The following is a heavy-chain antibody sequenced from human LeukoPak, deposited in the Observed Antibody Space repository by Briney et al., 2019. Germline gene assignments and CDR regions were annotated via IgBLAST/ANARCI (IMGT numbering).Heavy chain of an antibody. CDR1: GYICTSYW. V-gene: IGHV5-51*01. CDR2: IYPGDSDT. Sequence: GASLQISCQGSGYICTSYWIGWVRQMPGKGLEWMGIIYPGDSDTRYSPSFQGQVTISADKSISTAYLQWSSLKASDTAMYYCARLFGEFPTYYFDYWGQGTLVTVSS. D-gene: IGHD3-10*01. CDR3: ARLFGEFPTYYFDY. J-gene: IGHJ4*02.